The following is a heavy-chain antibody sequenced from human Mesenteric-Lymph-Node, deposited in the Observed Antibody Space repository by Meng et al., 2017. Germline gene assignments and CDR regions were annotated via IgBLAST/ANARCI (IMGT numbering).Heavy chain of an antibody. CDR3: ARGELLWDY. V-gene: IGHV4-30-4*01. CDR2: MDYRGST. CDR1: CDSISSGEYF. Sequence: QVPRQESGPGLVKPSGTLPRTCNVSCDSISSGEYFWSWIRQPPGKGLEWIGYMDYRGSTFYNPSLKSRVTISVDTSKNQFSLKLSSVTAADTAVYFCARGELLWDYWGQGTLVTVSS. D-gene: IGHD2-2*01. J-gene: IGHJ4*02.